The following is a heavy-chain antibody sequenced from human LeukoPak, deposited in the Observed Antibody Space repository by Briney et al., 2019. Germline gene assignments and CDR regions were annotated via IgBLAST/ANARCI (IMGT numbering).Heavy chain of an antibody. CDR1: GASINTYY. Sequence: AETLSLTCTVSGASINTYYWSWIRQPPGKGLEWIGYIYYSGTTSYNPSLKTRVTISIDTSKDQFSLKLSSVTAADTAVYYCARVLRPMASQYYFDYWGQGTLVTVSS. V-gene: IGHV4-59*01. CDR3: ARVLRPMASQYYFDY. J-gene: IGHJ4*02. D-gene: IGHD3-10*01. CDR2: IYYSGTT.